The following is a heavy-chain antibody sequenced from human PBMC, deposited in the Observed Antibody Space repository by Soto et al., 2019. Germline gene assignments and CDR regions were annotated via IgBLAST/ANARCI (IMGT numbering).Heavy chain of an antibody. D-gene: IGHD3-3*01. J-gene: IGHJ4*02. CDR2: IYHSGST. V-gene: IGHV4-4*02. Sequence: QVQLQESGPGLVKPSGTLSLTCAVSSGSISSSNWWRWVRQPPGKGLEWIGEIYHSGSTNYNPSLKSRVPISVHKSKNQFSLKLSSVTAADTAVYYCARSMKDFWSGPFDYWGQGTLVTVSS. CDR1: SGSISSSNW. CDR3: ARSMKDFWSGPFDY.